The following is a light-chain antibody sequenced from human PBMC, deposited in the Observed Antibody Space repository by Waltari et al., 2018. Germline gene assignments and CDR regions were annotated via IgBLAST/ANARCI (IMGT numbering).Light chain of an antibody. J-gene: IGKJ4*01. CDR1: RSISKW. Sequence: DIQMTQSPSTLSASVGDRVTITCRASRSISKWLAWYQQKPGKAPKLLIYKATYLQSGVPSRFSGIGSGTEFTLTISSLQPDDFATYDCQQYDNFPLSFGGGTKVEIK. V-gene: IGKV1-5*03. CDR2: KAT. CDR3: QQYDNFPLS.